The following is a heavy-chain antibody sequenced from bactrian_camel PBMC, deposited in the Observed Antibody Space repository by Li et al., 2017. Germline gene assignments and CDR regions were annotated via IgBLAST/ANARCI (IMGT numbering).Heavy chain of an antibody. CDR3: AALDSTYGGRFGWCKDF. Sequence: QVQLVESGGGSVQAGGSLRLSCEVPRNVDYVCMGWFRQAQGKGRDPVAVANTDTRRIYYADSVKGRFTLSHDRSKNTMYLQMDNLKTEDTGVYYCAALDSTYGGRFGWCKDFRGQGTQVTVS. D-gene: IGHD6*01. CDR1: RNVDYVC. CDR2: ANTDTRRI. V-gene: IGHV3S54*01. J-gene: IGHJ4*01.